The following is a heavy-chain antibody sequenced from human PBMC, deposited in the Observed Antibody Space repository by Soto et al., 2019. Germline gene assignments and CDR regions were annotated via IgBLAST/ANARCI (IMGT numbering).Heavy chain of an antibody. CDR1: GITFSTYA. CDR3: SGDYLRLNSLNGNFYSFVMDV. J-gene: IGHJ6*02. CDR2: VAANVTNR. D-gene: IGHD4-17*01. Sequence: VSLRLSCEASGITFSTYAISWVRQAPGKGLEWVSTVAANVTNRHYADFVKGRFTISRDNSRNTVSLQMNRMRVEDTAIYYCSGDYLRLNSLNGNFYSFVMDVWGQGTAVTVSS. V-gene: IGHV3-23*01.